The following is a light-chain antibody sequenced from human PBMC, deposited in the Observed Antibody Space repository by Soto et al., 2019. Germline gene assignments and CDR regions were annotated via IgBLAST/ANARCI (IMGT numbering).Light chain of an antibody. CDR1: QSVSSSY. CDR2: GAS. V-gene: IGKV3-20*01. Sequence: GWTQSTVTLSLSPRERATLSFRASQSVSSSYLAWYQQKPGQAPRLLIYGASSRATGIPDRFSGSGSGTDVTLTISRLEPEDVAVYYCPQYGSSPCTFGQGTKVDIK. J-gene: IGKJ1*01. CDR3: PQYGSSPCT.